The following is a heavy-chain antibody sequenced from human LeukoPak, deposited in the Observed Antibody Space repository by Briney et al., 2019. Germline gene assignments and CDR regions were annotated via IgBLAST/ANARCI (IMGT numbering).Heavy chain of an antibody. CDR2: IYYSGST. CDR1: GGSISSSSYY. CDR3: AKKGPNIVGAYDAFDI. J-gene: IGHJ3*02. V-gene: IGHV4-39*01. D-gene: IGHD1-26*01. Sequence: SETLSLTCTVSGGSISSSSYYWGWIRQPPGKGLEWIGSIYYSGSTYYNPSLKSRVTISVDTSKNQFSLKLRSVTAADTAVYSWAKKGPNIVGAYDAFDIWGQGTMVTVSS.